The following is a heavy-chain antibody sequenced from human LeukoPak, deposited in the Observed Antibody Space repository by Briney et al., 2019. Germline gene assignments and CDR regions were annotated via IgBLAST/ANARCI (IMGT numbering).Heavy chain of an antibody. CDR2: INSDGGTT. Sequence: PGGSLRLSCAASGFTFSSYWMHWVRQAPGKGLVWVSRINSDGGTTTCADSVKGRFTISRGNAKSTLYLQMNSLRIEDTAVYYCARDWYYYDSGGYFHIDYWGQGTLVTVSS. CDR1: GFTFSSYW. J-gene: IGHJ4*02. CDR3: ARDWYYYDSGGYFHIDY. D-gene: IGHD3-22*01. V-gene: IGHV3-74*01.